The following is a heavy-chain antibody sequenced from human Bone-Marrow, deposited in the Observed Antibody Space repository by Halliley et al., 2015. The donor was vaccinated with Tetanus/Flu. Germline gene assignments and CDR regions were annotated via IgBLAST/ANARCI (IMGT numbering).Heavy chain of an antibody. J-gene: IGHJ3*01. CDR1: GDSINNYY. CDR3: AGASVSATVVGASDV. D-gene: IGHD1-26*01. CDR2: VYHNEGT. Sequence: TLSLTCSVSGDSINNYYWNWIRQPPGKGLEWIGYVYHNEGTNYNPSLERRVTISLDTSKSQLSLRLTSVTAADTAVYYCAGASVSATVVGASDVWGQGTMVTVSS. V-gene: IGHV4-59*01.